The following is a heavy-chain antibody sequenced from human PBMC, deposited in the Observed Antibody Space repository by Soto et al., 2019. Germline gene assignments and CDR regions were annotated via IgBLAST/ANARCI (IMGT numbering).Heavy chain of an antibody. J-gene: IGHJ4*02. CDR2: ISGRSSYI. D-gene: IGHD6-19*01. CDR3: ARDWRAGIAVAGTFDY. V-gene: IGHV3-21*01. Sequence: PGGSLRLSCAASGFTFSSYSINWVRQAPGKGLEWVSSISGRSSYIYYADSVKGRFTISRDNAKNSLYLQMSSLRAEDTAVYYCARDWRAGIAVAGTFDYWGQGTPVTVSS. CDR1: GFTFSSYS.